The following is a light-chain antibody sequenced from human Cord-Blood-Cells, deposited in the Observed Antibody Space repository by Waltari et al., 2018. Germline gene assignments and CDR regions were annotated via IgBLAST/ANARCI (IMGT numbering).Light chain of an antibody. J-gene: IGLJ1*01. CDR3: CSYAGSSTFYV. CDR1: SSDVGSYNL. CDR2: EVS. V-gene: IGLV2-23*02. Sequence: QSALTQPASVSGSPGQSITISCTGTSSDVGSYNLASLYQQHPVKAPKLMIYEVSKRPSGVSNRFSGSKSGNTASLTISGLQAEDEADYYCCSYAGSSTFYVFGTGTKVTVL.